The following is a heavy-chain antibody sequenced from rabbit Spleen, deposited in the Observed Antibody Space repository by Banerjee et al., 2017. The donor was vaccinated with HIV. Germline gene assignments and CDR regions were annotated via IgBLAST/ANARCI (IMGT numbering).Heavy chain of an antibody. CDR2: IYTGSSGNT. CDR3: ARGVNSNVDYFNL. CDR1: GFSFSNTCY. Sequence: QEQLVESGGGLVQPEGSLTLTCTASGFSFSNTCYMCWVRQAPGKGLEMIGCIYTGSSGNTYYASWAKGRFSISRSTSLNTVTLQTTSLTAADTATYFCARGVNSNVDYFNLWGPGTLVTVS. V-gene: IGHV1S45*01. D-gene: IGHD6-1*01. J-gene: IGHJ4*01.